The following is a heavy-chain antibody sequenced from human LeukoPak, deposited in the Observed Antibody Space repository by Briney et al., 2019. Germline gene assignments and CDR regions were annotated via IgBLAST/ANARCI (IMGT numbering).Heavy chain of an antibody. J-gene: IGHJ4*02. CDR2: ISGSGGST. Sequence: GGSLRLSCAASGFTFSSYAMSWVRQAPGEGLEWVSAISGSGGSTYYADSVKGRFTISRDNSKNTLYLQMNSLRAEDTAVYYCAKGVAYCGGDCYSVYWGQGTLVTVSS. D-gene: IGHD2-21*02. CDR3: AKGVAYCGGDCYSVY. V-gene: IGHV3-23*01. CDR1: GFTFSSYA.